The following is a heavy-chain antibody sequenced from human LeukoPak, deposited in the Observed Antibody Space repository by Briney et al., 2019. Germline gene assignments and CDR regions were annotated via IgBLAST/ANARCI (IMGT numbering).Heavy chain of an antibody. CDR3: ANGGYYSLDS. J-gene: IGHJ4*02. Sequence: PGGSLRLSCAASGFTFSSYAMSWVRQAPGKGLEWVSAISGSGGSTYYADSVKGRFTISRDNSKRTLFLQTDSLKGEDTAVYYCANGGYYSLDSWGQGTLVTVSS. D-gene: IGHD2-15*01. V-gene: IGHV3-23*01. CDR1: GFTFSSYA. CDR2: ISGSGGST.